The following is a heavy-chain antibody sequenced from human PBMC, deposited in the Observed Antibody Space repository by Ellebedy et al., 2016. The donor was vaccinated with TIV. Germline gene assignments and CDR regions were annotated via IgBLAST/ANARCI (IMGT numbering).Heavy chain of an antibody. D-gene: IGHD7-27*01. V-gene: IGHV3-48*04. CDR2: ISGSSLTI. CDR1: GFTFRSYS. J-gene: IGHJ3*02. Sequence: GESLMISCAASGFTFRSYSMSWVRQAPGKGLEWVAYISGSSLTIHYADSVQGRFTISRDNAKNSLVLHMNILRAEDTAIYYCARDMAWGNERVNDAFDIWGQGTMVAVSP. CDR3: ARDMAWGNERVNDAFDI.